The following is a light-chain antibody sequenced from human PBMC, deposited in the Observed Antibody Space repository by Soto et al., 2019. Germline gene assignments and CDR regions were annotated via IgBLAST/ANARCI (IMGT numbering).Light chain of an antibody. CDR1: SSNFGAGHD. CDR2: SDF. Sequence: SVLTQPPSVSGAPGQTVTISCTGSSSNFGAGHDVNWYQQLPGSAPKLVIYSDFKRPSGVPARFSGSRSGTSASLAITGLQPEDEASYYCQAYDNSLRGWVFGGGTKVTVL. CDR3: QAYDNSLRGWV. J-gene: IGLJ3*02. V-gene: IGLV1-40*01.